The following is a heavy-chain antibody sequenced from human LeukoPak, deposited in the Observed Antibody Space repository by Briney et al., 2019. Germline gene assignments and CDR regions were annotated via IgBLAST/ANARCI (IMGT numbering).Heavy chain of an antibody. Sequence: GGSLRLSCAASGFTFSSYAMHWVRQAPGKGLEWVSYISSSSSTIYYADSVKGRFTISRDNAKNSLYLQMNSLRAEDTAVYYCAINYGDYGGDCWGQGTLVTVSS. CDR2: ISSSSSTI. CDR1: GFTFSSYA. D-gene: IGHD4-17*01. J-gene: IGHJ4*02. CDR3: AINYGDYGGDC. V-gene: IGHV3-48*01.